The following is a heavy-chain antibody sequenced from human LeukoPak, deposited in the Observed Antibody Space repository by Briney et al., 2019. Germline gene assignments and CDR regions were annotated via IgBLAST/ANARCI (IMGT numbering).Heavy chain of an antibody. D-gene: IGHD1-26*01. Sequence: GASVKVSCKASGYTFTSYDINWVRQATGQGLEWMGWMNPNSGNTGYAQKFQGRVTMTRNTSISTAYMELSSLRSEDTAVYYCARAHSGSYFWSMYAFDIWGQGTIVTFSS. CDR3: ARAHSGSYFWSMYAFDI. J-gene: IGHJ3*02. V-gene: IGHV1-8*01. CDR2: MNPNSGNT. CDR1: GYTFTSYD.